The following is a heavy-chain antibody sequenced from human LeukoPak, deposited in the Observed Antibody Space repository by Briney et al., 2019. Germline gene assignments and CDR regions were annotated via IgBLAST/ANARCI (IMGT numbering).Heavy chain of an antibody. CDR3: TSVSGYERLFDD. CDR1: GFTFRNSW. D-gene: IGHD5-12*01. J-gene: IGHJ4*02. V-gene: IGHV3-15*01. Sequence: GGSLRLSCAASGFTFRNSWMHWVRQAPGKGLEWVGRIKSKTDGGTTDYAAPVQGRFTISRDDSKHTLNLKMNSPKTEDTAVYYCTSVSGYERLFDDWGQGTLVTVSS. CDR2: IKSKTDGGTT.